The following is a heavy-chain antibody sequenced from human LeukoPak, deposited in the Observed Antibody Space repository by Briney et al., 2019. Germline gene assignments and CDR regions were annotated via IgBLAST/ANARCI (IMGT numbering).Heavy chain of an antibody. CDR3: ATESSGALDF. CDR2: IDTSDYT. CDR1: GFSFSNTF. D-gene: IGHD1-26*01. J-gene: IGHJ4*02. Sequence: GGSLRLSCATSGFSFSNTFLNWVRQAPGKGLQYVSSIDTSDYTYYADSVKGRFTISRDNAKNSLYLQINSLRAEDTAVYYCATESSGALDFWGQGTLVTVSS. V-gene: IGHV3-69-1*01.